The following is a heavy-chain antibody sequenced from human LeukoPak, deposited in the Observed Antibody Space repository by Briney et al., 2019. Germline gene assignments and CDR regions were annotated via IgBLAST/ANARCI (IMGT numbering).Heavy chain of an antibody. CDR2: IKQDGSEK. CDR3: ARPAQQLVPWCFDL. J-gene: IGHJ2*01. Sequence: GGSLRLSCAASGFTFSSYWMSWVRQAPGKGLEWVANIKQDGSEKYYVDSVKDRFTISRDNAKNSLYLQMNSLRAEDTAVYYCARPAQQLVPWCFDLWGRGTLVTASS. D-gene: IGHD6-13*01. V-gene: IGHV3-7*03. CDR1: GFTFSSYW.